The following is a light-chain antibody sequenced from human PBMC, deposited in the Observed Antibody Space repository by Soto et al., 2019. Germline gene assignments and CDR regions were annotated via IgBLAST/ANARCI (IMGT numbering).Light chain of an antibody. Sequence: DFRITQSPTSLSVSVGDRVTITFRASQTISSYLNWYQQKPGKAPNLLIYAASTLQSGVPSRFSGSGSGTDFTLTISSLQPEDFAPYYCQQSYSTPRTFGGGTKVDI. CDR1: QTISSY. V-gene: IGKV1-39*01. J-gene: IGKJ4*01. CDR2: AAS. CDR3: QQSYSTPRT.